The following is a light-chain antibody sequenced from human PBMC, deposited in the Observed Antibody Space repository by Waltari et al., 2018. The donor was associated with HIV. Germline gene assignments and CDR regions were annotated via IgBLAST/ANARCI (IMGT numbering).Light chain of an antibody. CDR3: QSYDSSLSAWV. J-gene: IGLJ3*02. V-gene: IGLV1-40*01. Sequence: QSVLTQPPSLSGAPGQTVTIPRTGTTPNTGADYHVHLYHQLPGTAPKLLIYGNTIRPSGVPYRFSGSKSGTSASLAITGLQADDEADYYCQSYDSSLSAWVFGGGTKLTVL. CDR2: GNT. CDR1: TPNTGADYH.